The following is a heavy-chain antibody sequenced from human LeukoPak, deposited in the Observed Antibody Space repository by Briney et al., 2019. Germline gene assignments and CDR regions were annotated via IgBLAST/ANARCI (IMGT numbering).Heavy chain of an antibody. CDR2: ITTGGPNT. J-gene: IGHJ4*02. Sequence: GGSLRLSCAASGFTFSSYTMSWVRQAPGKGLKWVSTITTGGPNTYYADSVKGRFTVSRDDSKNTLYLQMNSLRAEDTAVYYCAKDGGLWVSAHWGDSWGRGTLVTVSS. D-gene: IGHD7-27*01. CDR3: AKDGGLWVSAHWGDS. CDR1: GFTFSSYT. V-gene: IGHV3-23*01.